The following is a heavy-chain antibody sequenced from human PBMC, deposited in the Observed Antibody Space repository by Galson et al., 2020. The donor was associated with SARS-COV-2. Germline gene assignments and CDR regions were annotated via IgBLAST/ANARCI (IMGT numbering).Heavy chain of an antibody. V-gene: IGHV3-9*01. J-gene: IGHJ4*02. CDR1: GFTFDNYA. Sequence: SLKISCAASGFTFDNYAMHWVRQAPGKGLEWVSGISWNSGSIGYADSVKGRVTISRDNAKNSLYLQMNSLRAEDTALYDCAKGPNADYWGQGSLVTVSS. CDR2: ISWNSGSI. CDR3: AKGPNADY.